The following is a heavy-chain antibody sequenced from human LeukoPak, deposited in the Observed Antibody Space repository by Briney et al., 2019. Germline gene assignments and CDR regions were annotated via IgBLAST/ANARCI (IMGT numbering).Heavy chain of an antibody. CDR2: INPSGGTT. CDR3: AKDSAAPGTRGWFDP. Sequence: ASVKVSCKASGYTFTNYYMQWVRQAPGQGLEWMGIINPSGGTTSYAQKFQGRLTMTRDTSTSTVYMELSSLRSEDTAVYYCAKDSAAPGTRGWFDPWGQGTLVTVSS. V-gene: IGHV1-46*01. J-gene: IGHJ5*02. D-gene: IGHD6-13*01. CDR1: GYTFTNYY.